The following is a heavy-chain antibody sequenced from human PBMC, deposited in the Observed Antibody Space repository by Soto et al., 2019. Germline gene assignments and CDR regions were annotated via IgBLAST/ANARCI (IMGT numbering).Heavy chain of an antibody. Sequence: SETLSLTCTVSGGSISSGGYYWSWIRQHPGKGLEWIGYIYYSGSTYYNPSLKSRVTISVDTSKNQFSLKLSSVTAADTAVYYCARGAPLADERRVYQLLYFDYWGQGTLVTVSS. V-gene: IGHV4-31*03. CDR1: GGSISSGGYY. D-gene: IGHD2-2*01. J-gene: IGHJ4*02. CDR3: ARGAPLADERRVYQLLYFDY. CDR2: IYYSGST.